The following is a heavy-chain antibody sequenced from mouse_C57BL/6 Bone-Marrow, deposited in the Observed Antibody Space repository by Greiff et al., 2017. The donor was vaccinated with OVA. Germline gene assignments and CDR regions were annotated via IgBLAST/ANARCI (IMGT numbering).Heavy chain of an antibody. Sequence: EVKLMESGGGLVKPGGSLKLSCAASGFTFSDYGMHWVRQAPEKGLEWVAYISSGSSTIYYADTVKGRFTISRDNAKNTLFLQMTSLRSEDTAMYYCARDYDYDVGYWYFDVWGTGTTVTVSS. V-gene: IGHV5-17*01. D-gene: IGHD2-4*01. CDR2: ISSGSSTI. CDR3: ARDYDYDVGYWYFDV. J-gene: IGHJ1*03. CDR1: GFTFSDYG.